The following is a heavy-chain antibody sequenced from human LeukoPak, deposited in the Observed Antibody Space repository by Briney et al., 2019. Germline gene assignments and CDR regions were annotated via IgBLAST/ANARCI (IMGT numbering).Heavy chain of an antibody. CDR1: GFTVSTNY. J-gene: IGHJ6*03. D-gene: IGHD1-26*01. V-gene: IGHV3-66*01. CDR3: AGYGGSYPYYMDV. CDR2: MYTLGNA. Sequence: GGSLRLSCAASGFTVSTNYMTWLRQAPGKGLEWVSVMYTLGNANYADSVRSRFTISRDNSKNTLYLQMNSLRAEDTAVYYCAGYGGSYPYYMDVWGKGTTVTISS.